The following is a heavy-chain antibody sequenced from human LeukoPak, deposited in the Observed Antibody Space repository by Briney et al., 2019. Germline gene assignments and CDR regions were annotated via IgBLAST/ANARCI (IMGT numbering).Heavy chain of an antibody. CDR3: ASSYRYCSSTSCYHDAFDI. D-gene: IGHD2-2*01. Sequence: ASVKVSCKASGYTFTGYYMHWARQAPGQGLEWMGWINPNSGGTNYAQKFQGRVTMTRDTSISTAYMELSRLRSDDTAVYYCASSYRYCSSTSCYHDAFDIWGQGTMVTVSS. J-gene: IGHJ3*02. CDR1: GYTFTGYY. V-gene: IGHV1-2*02. CDR2: INPNSGGT.